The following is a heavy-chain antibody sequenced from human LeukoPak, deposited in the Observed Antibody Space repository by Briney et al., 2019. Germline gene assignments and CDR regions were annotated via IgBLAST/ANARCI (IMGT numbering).Heavy chain of an antibody. Sequence: ASVKVSCKASGYTFTSYGINWVRQATGQGLEWMGWMNPNSGNTGYAQKFQGRVTMTGNTSISTAYIELSSLRSEDTAVYYCARGLTYYYGSGSYYNPEDVWGQGTTVTVSS. J-gene: IGHJ6*02. V-gene: IGHV1-8*01. D-gene: IGHD3-10*01. CDR1: GYTFTSYG. CDR3: ARGLTYYYGSGSYYNPEDV. CDR2: MNPNSGNT.